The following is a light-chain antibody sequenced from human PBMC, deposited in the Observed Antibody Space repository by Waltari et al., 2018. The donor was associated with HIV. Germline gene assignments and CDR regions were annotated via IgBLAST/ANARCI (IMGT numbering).Light chain of an antibody. CDR2: DVN. Sequence: QSALTQPASLSESPGQSITISCTGTGNDVGFSSRVSWYQHYPGKAPKLMSYDVNKRASGLSSRFSSSKSGNTASLTISELRSLDEADYYCCSRSTSGSYVFGSGTKVTV. CDR3: CSRSTSGSYV. CDR1: GNDVGFSSR. V-gene: IGLV2-23*02. J-gene: IGLJ1*01.